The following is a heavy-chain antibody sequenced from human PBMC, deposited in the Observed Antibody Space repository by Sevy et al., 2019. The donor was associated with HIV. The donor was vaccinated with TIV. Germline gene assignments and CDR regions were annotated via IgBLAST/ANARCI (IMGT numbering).Heavy chain of an antibody. J-gene: IGHJ4*02. V-gene: IGHV3-66*01. CDR1: GFPVSSNY. CDR2: IYSDGST. CDR3: AIGKSGYGYGLDY. Sequence: GGSLRLSCAASGFPVSSNYMSWVRQAPGKGLEWVSVIYSDGSTYHADSVKGRFTISRDNSKNTLYLQMNSRRVEDTAVYYCAIGKSGYGYGLDYWGQGTLVTVSS. D-gene: IGHD5-18*01.